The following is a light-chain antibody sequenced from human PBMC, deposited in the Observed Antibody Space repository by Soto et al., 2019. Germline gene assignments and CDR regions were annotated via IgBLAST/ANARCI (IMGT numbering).Light chain of an antibody. CDR2: AAS. V-gene: IGKV1-17*01. CDR1: QGIGSA. CDR3: LQHNSYPPT. J-gene: IGKJ4*01. Sequence: DIQMTQSPSSLSASVGDRVTITCRASQGIGSALGWYQQKPRKAPKRLIYAASSLQSGILSRFSGSGSGTEFTLTISSLQPEDVATYYCLQHNSYPPTFGGGTKVEIK.